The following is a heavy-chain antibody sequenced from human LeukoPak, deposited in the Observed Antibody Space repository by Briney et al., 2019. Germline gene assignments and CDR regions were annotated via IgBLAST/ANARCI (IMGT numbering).Heavy chain of an antibody. J-gene: IGHJ4*02. D-gene: IGHD1-14*01. V-gene: IGHV3-66*01. CDR3: ARKGITAFFDY. CDR2: IYSGGST. CDR1: GFTVSSNY. Sequence: GGSLRLSCSASGFTVSSNYMSWVRQAPGKGLEWVSVIYSGGSTYYADSMKGRFTISRDNSKNTLYLQVNSLRAEDTAVYYCARKGITAFFDYWGQGTLVTVS.